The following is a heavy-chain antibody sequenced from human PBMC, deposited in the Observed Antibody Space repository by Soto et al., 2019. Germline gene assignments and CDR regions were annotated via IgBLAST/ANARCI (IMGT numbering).Heavy chain of an antibody. CDR3: ARSLVNGTYEAFDI. V-gene: IGHV5-51*03. D-gene: IGHD6-13*01. Sequence: EVYLAQSGAEVKKPGESLKISCKGSGYNFNRYWIGWVRQMPGKGLEWMGVIYPGDSDTRYSPSLQGQVTISADKSSSAAYLQWSSLQASDTDTYYCARSLVNGTYEAFDIWGQGTMVTVSS. CDR1: GYNFNRYW. CDR2: IYPGDSDT. J-gene: IGHJ3*02.